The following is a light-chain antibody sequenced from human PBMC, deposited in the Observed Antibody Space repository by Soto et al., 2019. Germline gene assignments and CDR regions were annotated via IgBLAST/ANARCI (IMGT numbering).Light chain of an antibody. V-gene: IGKV3-20*01. CDR2: GAS. Sequence: EIVMTQSPATLSVSPGERATLSCRASQSVSIKLAWYQQKPGQAPRVLIYGASNRATGIPDRFSGSGSGTEFTLTISRLEPEDFAVDDCQQYGSSGTFGQGTKV. CDR1: QSVSIK. CDR3: QQYGSSGT. J-gene: IGKJ1*01.